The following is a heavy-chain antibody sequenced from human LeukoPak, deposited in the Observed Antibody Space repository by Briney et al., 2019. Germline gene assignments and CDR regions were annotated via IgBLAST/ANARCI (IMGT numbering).Heavy chain of an antibody. Sequence: ASVKVSCKASGYTFTSYGISWVRQAPGQGLEWMGWVTYYNGDTNYAQKVQGRVTMSTDTSTSTAYMELRSLRFDDTAIYYCAKDWHILTGRNCFDPWGQGTLVTVSS. CDR3: AKDWHILTGRNCFDP. J-gene: IGHJ5*02. CDR1: GYTFTSYG. D-gene: IGHD3-9*01. CDR2: VTYYNGDT. V-gene: IGHV1-18*01.